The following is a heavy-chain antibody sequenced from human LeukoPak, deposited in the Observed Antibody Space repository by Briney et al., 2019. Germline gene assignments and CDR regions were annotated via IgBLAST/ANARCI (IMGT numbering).Heavy chain of an antibody. CDR2: INSDGSST. V-gene: IGHV3-74*01. CDR1: GFAFSNNW. CDR3: ASSDWYAAFDI. J-gene: IGHJ3*02. D-gene: IGHD3-9*01. Sequence: PGGSLRLTCAASGFAFSNNWMHWVRQAPGKGLLWVSHINSDGSSTSYADSVKARLTISRDNAKNTLYLQMNSLRAEDTALYYCASSDWYAAFDIWGQGTMVTVSP.